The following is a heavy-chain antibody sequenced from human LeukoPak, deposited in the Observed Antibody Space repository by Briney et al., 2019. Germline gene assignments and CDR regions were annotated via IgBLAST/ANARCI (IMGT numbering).Heavy chain of an antibody. CDR1: GFTFSDSW. V-gene: IGHV3-7*01. CDR3: ATYTHWVAGDV. Sequence: GGSLRLSCAASGFTFSDSWMSWVRQAPGKGLEWVADMNQDGSEKDYVDSVKGRFTISRDNARNSLYLQMSSLRAEDTAVYYCATYTHWVAGDVWGQGTTVTVSS. D-gene: IGHD3-16*01. CDR2: MNQDGSEK. J-gene: IGHJ6*02.